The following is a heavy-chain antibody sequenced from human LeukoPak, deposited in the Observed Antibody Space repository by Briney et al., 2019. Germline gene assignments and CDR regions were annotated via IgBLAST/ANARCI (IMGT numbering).Heavy chain of an antibody. CDR3: AKDHLLCTSTSCYIDYFDS. Sequence: PGGSLRLSCETSGFTFTNYAMSWVGQAPGKGLEWASAFTGRPGRTYYADSVRGRFTISRDTSTNTLFLEMSSLRVEDTAIYFCAKDHLLCTSTSCYIDYFDSWGLGTLVTVSS. V-gene: IGHV3-23*01. CDR1: GFTFTNYA. D-gene: IGHD2-2*02. J-gene: IGHJ4*02. CDR2: FTGRPGRT.